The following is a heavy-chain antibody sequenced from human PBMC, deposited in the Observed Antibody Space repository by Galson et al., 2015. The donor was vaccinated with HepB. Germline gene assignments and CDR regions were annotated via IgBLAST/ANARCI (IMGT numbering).Heavy chain of an antibody. V-gene: IGHV3-73*01. D-gene: IGHD1-26*01. J-gene: IGHJ4*02. Sequence: SLRLSCAASGFTLSGSAIHWVRQAPGKGPEWVGRIRSKADNYATGYVESLRGRFTISRDDSKNTAYLQMNSLKTEDTAVYYCTRLGDFSGYSIRWGQGTLVTVSS. CDR2: IRSKADNYAT. CDR3: TRLGDFSGYSIR. CDR1: GFTLSGSA.